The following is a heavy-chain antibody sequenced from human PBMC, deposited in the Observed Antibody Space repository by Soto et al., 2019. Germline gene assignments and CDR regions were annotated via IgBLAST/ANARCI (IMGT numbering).Heavy chain of an antibody. J-gene: IGHJ5*02. Sequence: PSETLSLTCTVSGGSISSSSYYWGWIRQPPGKGLEWIGSIYYSGSTYYNPSLKSRVTISVDTSKNQFSLKLSSVTAADTAVYYCARIPSYYYGSGSVGTSYNWFDPWGQGTLVTVSS. V-gene: IGHV4-39*01. CDR2: IYYSGST. CDR1: GGSISSSSYY. D-gene: IGHD3-10*01. CDR3: ARIPSYYYGSGSVGTSYNWFDP.